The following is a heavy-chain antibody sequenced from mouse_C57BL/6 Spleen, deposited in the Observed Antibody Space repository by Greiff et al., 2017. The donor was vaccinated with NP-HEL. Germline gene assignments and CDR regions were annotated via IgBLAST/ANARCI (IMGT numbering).Heavy chain of an antibody. D-gene: IGHD2-4*01. J-gene: IGHJ3*01. V-gene: IGHV5-17*01. CDR1: GFTFSDYG. Sequence: EVQVVESGGGLVKPGGSLKLSCAASGFTFSDYGMHWVRQAPEKGLEWVAYISSGSSTIYYADTVKGRFTISRDNAKNTLFLQMTSLRSEDTAMYYCASGDDYDGPAWFAYWGQGTLVTVSA. CDR3: ASGDDYDGPAWFAY. CDR2: ISSGSSTI.